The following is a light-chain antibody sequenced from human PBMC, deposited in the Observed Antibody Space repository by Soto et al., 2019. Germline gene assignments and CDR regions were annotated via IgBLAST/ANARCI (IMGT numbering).Light chain of an antibody. Sequence: QSVLTQPPSASGSLGQSVTIPCTGTSSDVGRYNYVSWYQQHPGKVPKLLIYEVSNRPSGVPDRFSGSKSGNTASLTVSGLQPEDEADYYCNSYAGGDWVFGVGTKVTVL. CDR2: EVS. CDR1: SSDVGRYNY. J-gene: IGLJ3*02. CDR3: NSYAGGDWV. V-gene: IGLV2-8*01.